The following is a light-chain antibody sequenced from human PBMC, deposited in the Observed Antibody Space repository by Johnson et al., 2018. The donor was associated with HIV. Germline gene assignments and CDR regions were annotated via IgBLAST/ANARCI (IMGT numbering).Light chain of an antibody. Sequence: QLVLTQPPSVSAAPGQKVTISCSGSSSNIGTNYVSWYQQLPGTAPKLLIYDNNKRPSGIPDRFSGSKSGTSATLGITGLQTGDEADYYCGTWDSSLSGGVFGTGTKVTVL. V-gene: IGLV1-51*01. J-gene: IGLJ1*01. CDR3: GTWDSSLSGGV. CDR1: SSNIGTNY. CDR2: DNN.